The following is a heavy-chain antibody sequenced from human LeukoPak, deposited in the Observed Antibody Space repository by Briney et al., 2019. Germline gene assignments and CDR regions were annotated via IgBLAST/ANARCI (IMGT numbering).Heavy chain of an antibody. Sequence: GASVKVSCKASGYTFTSYAMNWVRQAPGQGLEWMGWINTNTGNPTYAQGFTGRFVFSLDTSVSTAYLQISSLKAEDTAVYYCAREKGSSGWYGDWFDPWGQGTLVTVSS. CDR3: AREKGSSGWYGDWFDP. V-gene: IGHV7-4-1*02. CDR1: GYTFTSYA. J-gene: IGHJ5*02. CDR2: INTNTGNP. D-gene: IGHD6-19*01.